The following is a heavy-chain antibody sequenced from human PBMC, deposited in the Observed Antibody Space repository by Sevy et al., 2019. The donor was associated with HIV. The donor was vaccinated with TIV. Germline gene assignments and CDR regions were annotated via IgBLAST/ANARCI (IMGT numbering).Heavy chain of an antibody. CDR1: GFTFSDYY. Sequence: GGSLRLSCAASGFTFSDYYMSWIRQAPGKGLEWVSYISSSGSTIYYADSVKGRFTISRDNAKNSLYLQMNSLRAEDTAVYYCARDKRYLPDPHTPQYYYYGMDVWGQGTTVTVSS. J-gene: IGHJ6*02. V-gene: IGHV3-11*01. D-gene: IGHD1-20*01. CDR2: ISSSGSTI. CDR3: ARDKRYLPDPHTPQYYYYGMDV.